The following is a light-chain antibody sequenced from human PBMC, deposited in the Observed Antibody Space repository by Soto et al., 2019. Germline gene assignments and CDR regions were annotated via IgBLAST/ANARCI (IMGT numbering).Light chain of an antibody. Sequence: EIVLTQSPGTLSLSPGERATLFCRASQSLSSTYLAWYQQRPGQAPRLLIFGASNRATDIPARFSGSGSGTEFSLTISSLQSEDFAVYYCQQYNNWPHTFGQGTKLEIK. J-gene: IGKJ2*01. CDR2: GAS. CDR1: QSLSSTY. V-gene: IGKV3-15*01. CDR3: QQYNNWPHT.